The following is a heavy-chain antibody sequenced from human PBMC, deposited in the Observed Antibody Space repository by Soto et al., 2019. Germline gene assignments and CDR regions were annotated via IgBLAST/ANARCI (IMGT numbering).Heavy chain of an antibody. Sequence: SETLSLTCAVSGGSISSSNWWSWVRQPPGKGLEWIGEIYHSGTTYYNPSLKSRVTMSVDTSKNQFSLKLTSVTAVDTAVYYCARREIQGPIDYWGQGTLVTVSS. J-gene: IGHJ4*02. CDR2: IYHSGTT. D-gene: IGHD1-26*01. V-gene: IGHV4-4*02. CDR3: ARREIQGPIDY. CDR1: GGSISSSNW.